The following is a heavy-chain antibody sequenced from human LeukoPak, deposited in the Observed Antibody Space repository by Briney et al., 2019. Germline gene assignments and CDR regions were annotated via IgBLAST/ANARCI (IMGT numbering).Heavy chain of an antibody. CDR3: ARDLFGSSSFDP. Sequence: SETLSLTCAVYGGSFSGYYWSWIRQPPGKGLEWIGEINHSGSTNYNPSLKSRVTISVDTSKNQFSLKLSSVTAADTAVYYCARDLFGSSSFDPWGQGTLVTVSS. CDR2: INHSGST. CDR1: GGSFSGYY. D-gene: IGHD6-6*01. J-gene: IGHJ5*02. V-gene: IGHV4-34*09.